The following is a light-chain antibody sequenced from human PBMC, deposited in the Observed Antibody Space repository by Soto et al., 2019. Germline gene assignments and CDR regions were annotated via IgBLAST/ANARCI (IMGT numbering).Light chain of an antibody. J-gene: IGKJ1*01. CDR3: QHYGGMWT. V-gene: IGKV1-5*01. Sequence: DIQMTQSPSTLSASVGDRVTITCRASQIITNGLAWYQQKPGKAPKVLIYDASNLESGVPSRFSGSRSGTEFILTISSLQPDDFATYYCQHYGGMWTFGQGTKVDIK. CDR2: DAS. CDR1: QIITNG.